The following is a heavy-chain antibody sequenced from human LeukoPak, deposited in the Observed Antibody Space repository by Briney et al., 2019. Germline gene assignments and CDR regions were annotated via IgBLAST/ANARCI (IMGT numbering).Heavy chain of an antibody. J-gene: IGHJ5*02. V-gene: IGHV4-34*01. CDR3: AMVLWQSGRPGP. D-gene: IGHD4/OR15-4a*01. Sequence: SETLSLTCAVYGGSLINYYWSWIRQSPGKGLEWIGDIDHSGGINYNPALRSRVTMSIDPSRNQFYLKINSVTASDTAVYYCAMVLWQSGRPGPWDQGSLVTVSS. CDR2: IDHSGGI. CDR1: GGSLINYY.